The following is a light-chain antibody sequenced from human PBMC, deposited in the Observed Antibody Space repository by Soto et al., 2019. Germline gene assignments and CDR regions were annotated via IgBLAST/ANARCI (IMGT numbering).Light chain of an antibody. J-gene: IGKJ5*01. V-gene: IGKV1-12*01. CDR3: QQAYSFPNT. Sequence: DIQMTNSPSSVFASVGERAPTTCRASQGSRRWLAWLQQKPGKGPKLLIYGASTLQSGVPSRFSGSGSGTDFTLTISSLQPEDFATYYCQQAYSFPNTFGQGTRLEIK. CDR1: QGSRRW. CDR2: GAS.